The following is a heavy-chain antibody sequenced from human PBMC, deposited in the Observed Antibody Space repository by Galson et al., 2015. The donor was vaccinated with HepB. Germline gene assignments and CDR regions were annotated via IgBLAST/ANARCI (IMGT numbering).Heavy chain of an antibody. CDR1: GFIVSSDY. Sequence: SLRLSCAASGFIVSSDYMNWVRQAPGKGLEWVSAIFSEGTTKYADSVRGRFTISRDNSKNIVYLQMNSQRTEDTAVYYCARGAAPGDGYFDSWGQGTLVTVSS. V-gene: IGHV3-53*01. D-gene: IGHD6-13*01. CDR3: ARGAAPGDGYFDS. CDR2: IFSEGTT. J-gene: IGHJ4*02.